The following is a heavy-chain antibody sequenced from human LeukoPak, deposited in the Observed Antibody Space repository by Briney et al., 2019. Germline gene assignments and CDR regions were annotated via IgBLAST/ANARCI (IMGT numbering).Heavy chain of an antibody. CDR3: MRADTTNGRYSEP. CDR2: IGSSGVDT. CDR1: GFTFSTYA. J-gene: IGHJ4*02. D-gene: IGHD1-26*01. V-gene: IGHV3-23*01. Sequence: GGSLRLSCTAAGFTFSTYAMGWARQAPGKGLEWVSGIGSSGVDTYYADSAKGRFTISRDNSKNTVYLQMNSLRAEDTALYYWMRADTTNGRYSEPWGQGTLVTVSS.